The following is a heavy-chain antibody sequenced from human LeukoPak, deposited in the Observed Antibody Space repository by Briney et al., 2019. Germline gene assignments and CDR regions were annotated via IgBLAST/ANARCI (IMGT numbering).Heavy chain of an antibody. J-gene: IGHJ4*02. CDR1: GYTLTELS. CDR2: FDPEDGET. D-gene: IGHD3-3*01. V-gene: IGHV1-24*01. Sequence: ASVKVSCKVSGYTLTELSMHWVRQAPGKGLEWMGGFDPEDGETIYAQKFQGRVTMTEDTSTDTAYMELSSLRSEDTAVYYCATHNRGPRFLEWLLPDYWGQGTLVTVSS. CDR3: ATHNRGPRFLEWLLPDY.